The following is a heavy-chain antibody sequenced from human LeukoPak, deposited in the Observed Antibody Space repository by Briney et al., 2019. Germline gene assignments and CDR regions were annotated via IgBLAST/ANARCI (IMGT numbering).Heavy chain of an antibody. D-gene: IGHD6-13*01. Sequence: ETLSLTCTVSGASISNSNYCWGWLRPPPGKRLVWVANIKEEGSEKYYVDSVTGRFSISRENTKNSLYLQMNSLRAEDTAVYYCARGGYTSSWYISRDYWGQGTLVTVSS. V-gene: IGHV3-7*01. J-gene: IGHJ4*02. CDR2: IKEEGSEK. CDR3: ARGGYTSSWYISRDY. CDR1: GASISNSNYC.